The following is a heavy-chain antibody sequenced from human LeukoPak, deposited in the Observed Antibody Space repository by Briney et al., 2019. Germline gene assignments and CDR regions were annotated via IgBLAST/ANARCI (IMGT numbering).Heavy chain of an antibody. J-gene: IGHJ4*02. CDR2: VIPIFGTA. Sequence: SVKVSCKASGGTFSSYAISWVRQAPGQGLEWMGGVIPIFGTANYAQKFQGRVTITTDESTSTAYMELSSLRSEDTAVYYCARDTGAYCGGDCYQGYFDYWGQGTLVTVSS. D-gene: IGHD2-21*02. V-gene: IGHV1-69*05. CDR3: ARDTGAYCGGDCYQGYFDY. CDR1: GGTFSSYA.